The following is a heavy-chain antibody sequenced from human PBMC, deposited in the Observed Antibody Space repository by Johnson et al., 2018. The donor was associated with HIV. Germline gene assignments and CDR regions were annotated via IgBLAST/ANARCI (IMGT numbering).Heavy chain of an antibody. CDR2: INWTGDST. D-gene: IGHD5-24*01. CDR1: GFRFDDYG. J-gene: IGHJ3*02. Sequence: MQLVESGGGVVRPGGSLRLSCAASGFRFDDYGMTWVRQAPGTGLEWVSGINWTGDSTGYADSVKGRFTISRDNAKNSLYLQMNSLRAEDTALYYCARFGRGGSHAFDIWGQGTMVTVSS. CDR3: ARFGRGGSHAFDI. V-gene: IGHV3-20*04.